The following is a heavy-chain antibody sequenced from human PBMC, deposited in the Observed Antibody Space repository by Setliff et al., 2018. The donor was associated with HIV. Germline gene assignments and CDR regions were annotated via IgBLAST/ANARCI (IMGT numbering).Heavy chain of an antibody. D-gene: IGHD3-10*01. Sequence: GGSLRLSCAASGFTFSSYAMGWVRQAPGKGLEWVSTIGAVGGPTHYAESVKGRFTISKDNSKNTLYLQMSSLRDEDTAVYYCAKVFAFGVDGFDIWGQGTMVTVSS. CDR3: AKVFAFGVDGFDI. CDR2: IGAVGGPT. J-gene: IGHJ3*02. CDR1: GFTFSSYA. V-gene: IGHV3-23*01.